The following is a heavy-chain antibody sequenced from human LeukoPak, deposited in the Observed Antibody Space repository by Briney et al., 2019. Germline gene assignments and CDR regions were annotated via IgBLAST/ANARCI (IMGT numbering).Heavy chain of an antibody. Sequence: SVKVSCKASGGTFSSYAISWVRQAPGQGLEWMGGIIPIFGTANYAQKFQGRVTITTDESTSTAYMELSSLRSEDTAVYYCARGGVVARRYAFDIWGQGTMVTVSS. D-gene: IGHD3-22*01. CDR1: GGTFSSYA. J-gene: IGHJ3*02. CDR3: ARGGVVARRYAFDI. V-gene: IGHV1-69*05. CDR2: IIPIFGTA.